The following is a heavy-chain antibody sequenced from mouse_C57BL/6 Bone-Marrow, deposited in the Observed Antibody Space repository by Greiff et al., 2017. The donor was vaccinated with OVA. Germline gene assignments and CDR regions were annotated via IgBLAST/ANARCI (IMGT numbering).Heavy chain of an antibody. CDR3: ASNPPYYYSFDY. CDR2: IYPGDGDT. V-gene: IGHV1-82*01. CDR1: GYAFSSSW. Sequence: VQLQQSGPELVKPGASVKLSCKASGYAFSSSWMNWVKQRPGKGLEWIVRIYPGDGDTNYNWKFKGKATLTAEKASSTAYVQLSSLTSEDYAVYFCASNPPYYYSFDYWGQGTTLTVSS. D-gene: IGHD1-1*01. J-gene: IGHJ2*01.